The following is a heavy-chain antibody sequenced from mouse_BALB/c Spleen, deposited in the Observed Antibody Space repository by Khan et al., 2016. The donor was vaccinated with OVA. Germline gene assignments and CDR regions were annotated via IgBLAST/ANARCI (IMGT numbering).Heavy chain of an antibody. Sequence: QVQLKQSGAELARPGASVKLSCKASGYSFTSYWMQWVKQRPGQGLEWIGAIYPGDGDTRYTQKFKGKATLTADNSSSTAYMQLSSLASEDSAIYYWARGSYGRWYFDVWGAGTTVTVSS. D-gene: IGHD2-1*01. CDR2: IYPGDGDT. CDR3: ARGSYGRWYFDV. J-gene: IGHJ1*01. V-gene: IGHV1-87*01. CDR1: GYSFTSYW.